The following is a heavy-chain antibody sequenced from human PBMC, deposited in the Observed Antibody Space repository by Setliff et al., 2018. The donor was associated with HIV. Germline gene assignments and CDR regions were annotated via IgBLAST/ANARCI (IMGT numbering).Heavy chain of an antibody. CDR3: AKDKAVAEHYYFDY. CDR2: ISWSGDSI. CDR1: GFTFDDYA. J-gene: IGHJ4*02. D-gene: IGHD6-19*01. Sequence: AGGSLRLSCAASGFTFDDYAIHWVRQAPGKGLEWVSGISWSGDSIGYADSVKGRFTISRDNVRNSLYLEMNSLRTEDTALYYCAKDKAVAEHYYFDYWGQGTLVTVSS. V-gene: IGHV3-9*01.